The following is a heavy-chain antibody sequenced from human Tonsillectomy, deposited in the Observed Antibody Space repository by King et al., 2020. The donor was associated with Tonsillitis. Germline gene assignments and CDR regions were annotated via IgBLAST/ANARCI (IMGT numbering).Heavy chain of an antibody. V-gene: IGHV1-8*01. Sequence: VQLVQSGAEVKKPGASVKVSCKASGYTFTSYDINWVRQATGQGLEWMGWMNPNSGNTGYAQKFQGRVTMPRNTSISTAYMELSSLRSEDTAVYYCARPVSYPYYYYGMDVWGQGTTVTVSS. CDR2: MNPNSGNT. D-gene: IGHD1-26*01. J-gene: IGHJ6*02. CDR1: GYTFTSYD. CDR3: ARPVSYPYYYYGMDV.